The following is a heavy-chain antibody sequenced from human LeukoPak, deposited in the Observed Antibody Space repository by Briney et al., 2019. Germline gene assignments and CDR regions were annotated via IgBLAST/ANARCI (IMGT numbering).Heavy chain of an antibody. CDR3: AKGVSSWYLDY. J-gene: IGHJ4*02. D-gene: IGHD6-13*01. CDR1: GYTFSSYA. Sequence: PGGSLRLSCAASGYTFSSYAMSWVRQAPGKGLEWVSGISGSGGSTYYADSVKGRFTISRDNSKNTLHLQMNSLRADDTAVYYCAKGVSSWYLDYWGREPWSPSPQ. CDR2: ISGSGGST. V-gene: IGHV3-23*01.